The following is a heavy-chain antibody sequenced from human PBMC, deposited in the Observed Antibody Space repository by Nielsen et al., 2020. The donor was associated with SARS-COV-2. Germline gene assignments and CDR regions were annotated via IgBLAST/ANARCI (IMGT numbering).Heavy chain of an antibody. D-gene: IGHD2-15*01. CDR2: ISSNGGST. Sequence: GESLKISCSASGFTFSSYAMHWVRQAPGKGLEYVSAISSNGGSTYYADSVKGRFTVSRDNFMNTLFLQMNNMRPEDTAVFYCARDRLRRVTGYDYYYYGMDVWGQGTTVTVSS. CDR3: ARDRLRRVTGYDYYYYGMDV. CDR1: GFTFSSYA. J-gene: IGHJ6*02. V-gene: IGHV3-64*04.